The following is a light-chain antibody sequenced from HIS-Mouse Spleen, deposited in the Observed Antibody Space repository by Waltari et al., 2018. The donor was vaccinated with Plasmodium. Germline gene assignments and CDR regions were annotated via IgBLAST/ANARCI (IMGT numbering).Light chain of an antibody. CDR2: EDS. Sequence: SYELTQPPSVSVSPGQTARITCSGDALPKKYAYWYQQKSGKAPVLVIDEDSKRPSGFPVRFSGSSSGTMATLTISGAQVEDEADYYCYSTDSSGNHRVFGGGTKLTVL. J-gene: IGLJ3*02. CDR1: ALPKKY. CDR3: YSTDSSGNHRV. V-gene: IGLV3-10*01.